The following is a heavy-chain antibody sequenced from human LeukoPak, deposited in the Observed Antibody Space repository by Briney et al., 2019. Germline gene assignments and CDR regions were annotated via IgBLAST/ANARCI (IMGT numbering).Heavy chain of an antibody. CDR3: ASLLVRPRDWFDP. CDR2: ISSSGSTI. Sequence: GGSLRLSCAASGFTFSSYEMNWVRQAPGKGLEWVSYISSSGSTIYYADSVKGRFTISRDNAKNSLHLQMNSLRAEDTAIYYCASLLVRPRDWFDPWGQGTLVTVSS. D-gene: IGHD3-10*01. V-gene: IGHV3-48*03. J-gene: IGHJ5*02. CDR1: GFTFSSYE.